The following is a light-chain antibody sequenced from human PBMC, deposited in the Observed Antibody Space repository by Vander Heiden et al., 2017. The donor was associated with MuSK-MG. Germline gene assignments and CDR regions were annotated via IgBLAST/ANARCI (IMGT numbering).Light chain of an antibody. J-gene: IGKJ1*01. CDR3: QQDDSDPWT. V-gene: IGKV4-1*01. Sequence: ASTRESGVPDRFSGSGSGTDFTLTINSLQAEDAAVYCCQQDDSDPWTFGQGTMVXIK. CDR2: AS.